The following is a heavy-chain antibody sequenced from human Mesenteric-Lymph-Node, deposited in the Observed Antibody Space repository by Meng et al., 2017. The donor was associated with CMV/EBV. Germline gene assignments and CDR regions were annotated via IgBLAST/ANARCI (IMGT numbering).Heavy chain of an antibody. J-gene: IGHJ5*02. V-gene: IGHV4-39*01. CDR2: VHSTGST. CDR1: VGFMSSFYY. Sequence: QQRRGAGPGQVNPSETLSLPCTVSVGFMSSFYYWGWIRQPSGRGLEWIGSVHSTGSTYYSPSLKSRVTVSVDTSKNQFSLRLTSVTAADTAVYYCARPFPSWQSPRLDPFGAWGQGTLVTVSS. CDR3: ARPFPSWQSPRLDPFGA. D-gene: IGHD6-19*01.